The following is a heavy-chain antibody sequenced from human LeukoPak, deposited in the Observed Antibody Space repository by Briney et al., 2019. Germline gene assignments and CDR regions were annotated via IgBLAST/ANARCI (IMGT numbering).Heavy chain of an antibody. CDR3: AKRGDIVEVPADYFDY. D-gene: IGHD2-2*01. CDR2: ISGSGGST. Sequence: GGSLRLSCAASGFTFSSYAMSWVRQAPGKGLEWVSAISGSGGSTYYADSVKGRFTISRDNSKNTLYLQMNSLRAEDTAVYYCAKRGDIVEVPADYFDYWGQGTLVTVSS. J-gene: IGHJ4*02. CDR1: GFTFSSYA. V-gene: IGHV3-23*01.